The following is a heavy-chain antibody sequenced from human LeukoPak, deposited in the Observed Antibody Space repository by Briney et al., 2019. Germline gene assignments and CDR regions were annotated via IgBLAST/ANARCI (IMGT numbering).Heavy chain of an antibody. V-gene: IGHV3-23*01. Sequence: GGSLRLSCAASGFTFSSYAMSWVRQAPGKGLEWVSATSGSGDGTFYADSVKGRFTISRDNSKNTLYLQMNSLRAEDTAIYYCARDGDYSSGWYGSWFDPWGQGTLVTVSS. D-gene: IGHD6-19*01. CDR2: TSGSGDGT. J-gene: IGHJ5*02. CDR1: GFTFSSYA. CDR3: ARDGDYSSGWYGSWFDP.